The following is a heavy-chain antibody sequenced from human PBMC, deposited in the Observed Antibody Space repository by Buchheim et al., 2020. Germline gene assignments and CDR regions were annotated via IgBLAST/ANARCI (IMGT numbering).Heavy chain of an antibody. CDR3: ARDNPITGTTQGTYYYYYYYGMDV. V-gene: IGHV3-11*06. J-gene: IGHJ6*02. Sequence: QVQLVESGGGLVKPGGSLRLSCAASGFTFSDYYMSWIRQAPGKGLEWVSYISSSSSYTNYADSVKGRFTISRDNAKNSLYLQMNSLRAEDTAVYYCARDNPITGTTQGTYYYYYYYGMDVWGQGTT. CDR1: GFTFSDYY. D-gene: IGHD1-20*01. CDR2: ISSSSSYT.